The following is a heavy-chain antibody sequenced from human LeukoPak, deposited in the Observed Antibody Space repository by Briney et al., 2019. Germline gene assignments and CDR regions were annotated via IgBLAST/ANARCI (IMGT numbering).Heavy chain of an antibody. CDR3: TRESTTWEYYYYYYYMDA. CDR1: GFTFSSYA. J-gene: IGHJ6*03. V-gene: IGHV3-49*04. Sequence: GGSLRLSCAASGFTFSSYAMSWVRQAPGKGLEWVGFIRSKAYGGTTEYAASVKGRFTISRDDSKSIAYLQMNSLKTEDTAVYYCTRESTTWEYYYYYYYMDAWGKGTTVTVSS. CDR2: IRSKAYGGTT. D-gene: IGHD4-11*01.